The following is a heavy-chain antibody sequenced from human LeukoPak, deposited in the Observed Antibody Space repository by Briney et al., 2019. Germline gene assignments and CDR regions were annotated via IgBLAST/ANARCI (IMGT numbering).Heavy chain of an antibody. CDR3: ARGEGSHRLDY. CDR2: INHSGGST. V-gene: IGHV1-46*01. J-gene: IGHJ4*02. CDR1: GYTFTRYY. D-gene: IGHD1-26*01. Sequence: ASVRVSCKASGYTFTRYYMHWVRQAPGQGLEWMGIINHSGGSTSYAHKFQGTVTMTRDMSPCTVYMELTSVRSEDTAVYCCARGEGSHRLDYWGQGTLVTVSS.